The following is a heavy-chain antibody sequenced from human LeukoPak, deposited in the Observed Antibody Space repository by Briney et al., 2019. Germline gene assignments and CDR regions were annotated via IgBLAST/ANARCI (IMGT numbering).Heavy chain of an antibody. V-gene: IGHV3-21*01. CDR3: ARRDILTGYSHLDY. J-gene: IGHJ4*02. CDR1: GFTFSSYS. CDR2: ISSSSSYI. D-gene: IGHD3-9*01. Sequence: GGSLRLSCAASGFTFSSYSMNWVRQAPGKGLEWVSSISSSSSYIYYADSVKGRFTISRDNAKNSLYLQMNSLRAEDTAVYYCARRDILTGYSHLDYWGQGTLVTVSS.